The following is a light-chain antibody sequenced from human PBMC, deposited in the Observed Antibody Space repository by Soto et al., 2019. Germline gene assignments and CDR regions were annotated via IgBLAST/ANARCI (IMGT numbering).Light chain of an antibody. Sequence: DIQMTQSPSTLSASVGDRITISCRASQSVDTWLAWHQQKPGKAPKLLIYKASSLESGVPSRFSGSGSGTEFTLTISSLQPDDFATYYCQQYNGHIRTFGQGTKVEIK. CDR1: QSVDTW. J-gene: IGKJ1*01. CDR2: KAS. CDR3: QQYNGHIRT. V-gene: IGKV1-5*03.